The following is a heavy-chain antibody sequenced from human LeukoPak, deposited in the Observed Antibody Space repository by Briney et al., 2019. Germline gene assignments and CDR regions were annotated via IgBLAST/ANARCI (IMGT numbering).Heavy chain of an antibody. CDR1: GFTFSTYS. CDR2: ISSSSVYI. V-gene: IGHV3-21*01. D-gene: IGHD5-18*01. Sequence: GGSLRLSCTASGFTFSTYSMNWVRQAPGKGLEWVSCISSSSVYIYYADSVKGRFTISRDNAKNSLSLQMNSLRAEDTAVYYCARDPGGYSDLDYWGQGTLVTVSS. J-gene: IGHJ4*02. CDR3: ARDPGGYSDLDY.